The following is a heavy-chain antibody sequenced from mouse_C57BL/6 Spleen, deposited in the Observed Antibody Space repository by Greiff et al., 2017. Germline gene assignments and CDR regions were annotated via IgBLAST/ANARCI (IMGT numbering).Heavy chain of an antibody. CDR1: GFSFTDYY. Sequence: EVQLVESGGGLVQPGGSLSLSCAASGFSFTDYYMSWVRQPPGKALEWLGFIRNKANGYTTEYSASVKGRFTISRDNSQSILYLQMNALRAEDSATYSCARCPYGSSGFAYWGQGTLVTVSA. D-gene: IGHD1-3*01. CDR3: ARCPYGSSGFAY. J-gene: IGHJ3*01. V-gene: IGHV7-3*01. CDR2: IRNKANGYTT.